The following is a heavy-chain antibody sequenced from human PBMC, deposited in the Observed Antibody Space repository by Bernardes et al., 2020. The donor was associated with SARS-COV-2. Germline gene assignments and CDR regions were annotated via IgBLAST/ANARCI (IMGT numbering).Heavy chain of an antibody. CDR2: INPFNGNK. CDR1: GYTFMRYG. CDR3: ARDPNCSGGNCYFDY. V-gene: IGHV1-18*04. J-gene: IGHJ4*02. Sequence: ASVKVSCKASGYTFMRYGISWMRHAPGQGLEWMAWINPFNGNKVYAQNLQGRITLTTDTSTSVAYMELRSLRSDDTAVYYCARDPNCSGGNCYFDYWGQGTLVTVSS. D-gene: IGHD2-15*01.